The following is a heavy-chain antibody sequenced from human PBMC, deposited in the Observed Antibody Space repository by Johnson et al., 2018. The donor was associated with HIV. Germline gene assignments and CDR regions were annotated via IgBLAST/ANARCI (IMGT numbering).Heavy chain of an antibody. Sequence: EQLVESGGRVVRPGGSLRLSCAASGFTFEDYGMSWVREAPGKGLEWVSGINRNGGSTGYVDSVKGRFTISRDNAKNSLYLQMNSLRAEDTALYYCARVRTAAGFDAFDIWGQGTMVTVSS. CDR3: ARVRTAAGFDAFDI. V-gene: IGHV3-20*04. CDR2: INRNGGST. D-gene: IGHD6-13*01. J-gene: IGHJ3*02. CDR1: GFTFEDYG.